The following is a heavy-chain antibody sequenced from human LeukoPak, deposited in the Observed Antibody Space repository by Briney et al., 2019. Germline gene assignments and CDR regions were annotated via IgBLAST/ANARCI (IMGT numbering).Heavy chain of an antibody. V-gene: IGHV3-66*01. D-gene: IGHD3-10*01. CDR3: ARGSFGEYRAFDI. CDR2: IYSGGST. CDR1: GFTFRSYY. Sequence: GGSLRLSCAVSGFTFRSYYMSWVRQAPGKGLEWVSVIYSGGSTYYAASVKGRFTISRDNSKNTLYLQMNSLRAEDTAVYYCARGSFGEYRAFDIWGQGTMVTVSS. J-gene: IGHJ3*02.